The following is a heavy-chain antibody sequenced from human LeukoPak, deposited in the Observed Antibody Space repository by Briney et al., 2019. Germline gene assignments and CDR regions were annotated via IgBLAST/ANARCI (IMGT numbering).Heavy chain of an antibody. CDR3: ARIPVGASYFDY. CDR1: GGSISSGSYY. V-gene: IGHV4-61*02. CDR2: IYTSGST. D-gene: IGHD1-26*01. J-gene: IGHJ4*02. Sequence: PSQALSLTCTVSGGSISSGSYYWSWIRQPAGKGLEWIGRIYTSGSTNYNPSPKSRVTISVDTSKNQFSLKLSSVTAADTAVYYCARIPVGASYFDYWGQGTLVTVSS.